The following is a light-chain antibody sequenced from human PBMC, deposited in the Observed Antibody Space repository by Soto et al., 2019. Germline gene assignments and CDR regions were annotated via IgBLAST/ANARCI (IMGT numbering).Light chain of an antibody. CDR2: DTS. Sequence: EVVVTQSPATLSFSAGERASLSCRASQSVTNYVTWYQQKPGQAPRLVIYDTSNSATGIPTSFSGSGSGTDFPLTTSSLEPDNFAVYYCQLLKTFGQGTRVEIK. J-gene: IGKJ1*01. CDR3: QLLKT. V-gene: IGKV3-11*01. CDR1: QSVTNY.